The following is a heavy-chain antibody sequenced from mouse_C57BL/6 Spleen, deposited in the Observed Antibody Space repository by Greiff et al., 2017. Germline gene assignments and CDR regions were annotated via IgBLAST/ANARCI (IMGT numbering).Heavy chain of an antibody. Sequence: EVKLVESGGGLVKPGGSLKLSCAASGFTFSDYGMHWVRQAPEKGLEWVAYISSGSSTIYYADTVKGRFTISRDNAKNTLFLQRTSLRSEDTAMCYCARGARTTPDYWGQGTTLTVSS. D-gene: IGHD2-12*01. J-gene: IGHJ2*01. CDR1: GFTFSDYG. V-gene: IGHV5-17*01. CDR3: ARGARTTPDY. CDR2: ISSGSSTI.